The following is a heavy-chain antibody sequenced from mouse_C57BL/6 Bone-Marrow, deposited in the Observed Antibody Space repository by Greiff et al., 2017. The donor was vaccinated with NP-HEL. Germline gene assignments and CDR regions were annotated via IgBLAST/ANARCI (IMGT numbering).Heavy chain of an antibody. D-gene: IGHD1-1*01. CDR1: GFSLTSYA. J-gene: IGHJ4*01. Sequence: VQLKESGPGLVAPSQSLSITCTVSGFSLTSYAISWVRQPPGKGLEWLGVIWTGGGTNYNSALKSRLSISKDNSKSQVFLKMNSLQTDDTARYYCASYYYGSSGGFYYYAMDYWGQGTSVTVSS. CDR2: IWTGGGT. CDR3: ASYYYGSSGGFYYYAMDY. V-gene: IGHV2-9-1*01.